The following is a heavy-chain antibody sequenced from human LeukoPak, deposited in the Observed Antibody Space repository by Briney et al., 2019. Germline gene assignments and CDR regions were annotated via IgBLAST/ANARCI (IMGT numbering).Heavy chain of an antibody. J-gene: IGHJ4*02. D-gene: IGHD6-13*01. CDR2: ISSSSIYI. CDR1: GFTFNDYT. Sequence: GRSLRLSCAASGFTFNDYTMNWVRQAPGKGLEWVSSISSSSIYIFYADSLKGRFTISRDNAKNSLYLQMNSLRVEDTAVYYCATGLPSYSSSWYPGYWGQGTLVTVSS. V-gene: IGHV3-21*01. CDR3: ATGLPSYSSSWYPGY.